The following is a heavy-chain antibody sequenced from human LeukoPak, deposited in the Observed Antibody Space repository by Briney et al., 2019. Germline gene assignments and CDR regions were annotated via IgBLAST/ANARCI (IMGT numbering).Heavy chain of an antibody. CDR2: IYHSGST. Sequence: AETLSLTCTVSGGSISSSSYYWGWIRQPPGKGLEWIGRIYHSGSTYYNPSLKSRVTMSVDTSKNQFSLKLSSVTAADTAVYYCARDLYYYDSSGYRMMDVWGKGTTVTISS. CDR3: ARDLYYYDSSGYRMMDV. CDR1: GGSISSSSYY. V-gene: IGHV4-39*07. J-gene: IGHJ6*04. D-gene: IGHD3-22*01.